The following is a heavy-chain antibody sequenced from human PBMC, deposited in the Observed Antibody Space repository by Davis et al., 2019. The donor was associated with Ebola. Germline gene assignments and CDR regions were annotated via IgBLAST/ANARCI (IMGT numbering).Heavy chain of an antibody. CDR1: GYTFTTYD. CDR3: ARGRYSNAGFDS. Sequence: ASVKVSCKASGYTFTTYDINWVRQATGRGLEWMGWMNPNSANTGYAQTFQGRVTMTRNSSVSTAYMELSSLKSEDTAVYYCARGRYSNAGFDSWGQGTLVTVSS. V-gene: IGHV1-8*01. CDR2: MNPNSANT. J-gene: IGHJ4*02. D-gene: IGHD2-21*01.